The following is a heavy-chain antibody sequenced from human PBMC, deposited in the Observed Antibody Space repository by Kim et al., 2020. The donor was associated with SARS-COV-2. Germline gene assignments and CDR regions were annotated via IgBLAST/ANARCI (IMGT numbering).Heavy chain of an antibody. Sequence: LKSRVTISVDTSKNQFSLKLSSVTAADTAVYYCARDWKKYYDILDYGMDVWGQGTTVTVSS. CDR3: ARDWKKYYDILDYGMDV. D-gene: IGHD3-9*01. J-gene: IGHJ6*02. V-gene: IGHV4-59*01.